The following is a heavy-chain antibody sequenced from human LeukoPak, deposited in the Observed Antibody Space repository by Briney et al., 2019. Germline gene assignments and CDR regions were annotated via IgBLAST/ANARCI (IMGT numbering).Heavy chain of an antibody. CDR2: ISYDGSNE. J-gene: IGHJ4*02. CDR1: GFTFSGYA. CDR3: ARVGYYASGPFSYFDY. Sequence: GGSLRLSCAASGFTFSGYAMHWVRQAPGKGLEWVAVISYDGSNEYYADSVKGRFTISRDNSKNTLYLQMNSLSVKDTAVYYCARVGYYASGPFSYFDYWGQGTLVTVSS. V-gene: IGHV3-30-3*01. D-gene: IGHD3-10*01.